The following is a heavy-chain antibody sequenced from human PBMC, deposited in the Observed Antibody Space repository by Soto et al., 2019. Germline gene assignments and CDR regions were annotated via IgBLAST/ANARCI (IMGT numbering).Heavy chain of an antibody. D-gene: IGHD2-2*01. Sequence: PSETLSLTCTVSGGSISSSSYYWGWIRQPPGKGLEWIGSIYYSGSTYYNPSLKSRVTISVDTSKNQFSLELSSVTAADTAVYYCASTSSSTSCYGKVGAFDIWGQGTMVTVSS. V-gene: IGHV4-39*01. CDR1: GGSISSSSYY. J-gene: IGHJ3*02. CDR3: ASTSSSTSCYGKVGAFDI. CDR2: IYYSGST.